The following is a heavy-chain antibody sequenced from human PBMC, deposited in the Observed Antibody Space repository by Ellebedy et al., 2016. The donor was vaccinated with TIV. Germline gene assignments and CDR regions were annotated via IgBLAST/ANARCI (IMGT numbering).Heavy chain of an antibody. V-gene: IGHV3-21*01. D-gene: IGHD3-22*01. Sequence: GESLKISCAASGFTLSDYAMDWVRQAPGKGLEWVSSISSSSSYIYYADSMKGRFTISRDNAKNSVYLQMNSPRAEDTAVYYCARGVDYYDGATHKGAAFDIWGRGTVVTVSS. CDR1: GFTLSDYA. CDR2: ISSSSSYI. CDR3: ARGVDYYDGATHKGAAFDI. J-gene: IGHJ3*02.